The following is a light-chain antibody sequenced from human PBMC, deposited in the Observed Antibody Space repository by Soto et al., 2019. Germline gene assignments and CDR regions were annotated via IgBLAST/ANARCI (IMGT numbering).Light chain of an antibody. J-gene: IGKJ1*01. Sequence: LRQSPGSLSLSTGERATLSYWASQSASGSDIAWYRRKAGQAPRLLIYGASTRATGIPDRFSGSGSGTDFTLTISRLEAEDVAVYYCQQSSNRVTFGQGTKVDIK. CDR1: QSASGSD. CDR2: GAS. CDR3: QQSSNRVT. V-gene: IGKV3D-20*02.